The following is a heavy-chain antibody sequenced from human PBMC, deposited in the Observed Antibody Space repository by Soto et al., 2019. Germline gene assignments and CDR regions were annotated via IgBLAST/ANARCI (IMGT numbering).Heavy chain of an antibody. J-gene: IGHJ4*02. Sequence: GASVKVSCKASGYTFTSYYMHWVRQAPGQGLEWMGIINPSGGSTSYAQKFQGRVAMTRDTSTSTVYMELRRLRSDDTAVYYCARGPRIAAMPRDFWGQGTLVTVSS. CDR1: GYTFTSYY. CDR3: ARGPRIAAMPRDF. V-gene: IGHV1-46*01. CDR2: INPSGGST. D-gene: IGHD6-13*01.